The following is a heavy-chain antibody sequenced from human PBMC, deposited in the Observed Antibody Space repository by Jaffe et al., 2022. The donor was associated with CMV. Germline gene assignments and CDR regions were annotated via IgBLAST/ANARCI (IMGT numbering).Heavy chain of an antibody. D-gene: IGHD3-16*02. CDR2: ISSNGGST. CDR3: ARGLPPYDYVWGSYPTMVGGVLEADAFDI. CDR1: GFTFSSYA. Sequence: EVQLVESGGGLVQPGGSLRLSCAASGFTFSSYAMHWVRQAPGKGLEYVSAISSNGGSTYYANSVKGRFTISRDNSKNTLYLQMGSLRAEDMAVYYCARGLPPYDYVWGSYPTMVGGVLEADAFDIWGQGTMVTVSS. V-gene: IGHV3-64*01. J-gene: IGHJ3*02.